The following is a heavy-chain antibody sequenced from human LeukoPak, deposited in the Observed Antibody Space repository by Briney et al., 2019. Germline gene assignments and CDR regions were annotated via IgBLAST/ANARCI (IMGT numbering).Heavy chain of an antibody. D-gene: IGHD3-10*01. CDR1: GFTFSSFG. CDR3: AKDRATYYYGSGSYPL. Sequence: GGSLRLSCAASGFTFSSFGMHWVRQAPGKGLEWVAFTGFDETETYYADSVKGRFTISRDNSKNTLYLQMNSLRAEDTAVYYCAKDRATYYYGSGSYPLWGQGTLVTVSS. V-gene: IGHV3-30*02. J-gene: IGHJ4*02. CDR2: TGFDETET.